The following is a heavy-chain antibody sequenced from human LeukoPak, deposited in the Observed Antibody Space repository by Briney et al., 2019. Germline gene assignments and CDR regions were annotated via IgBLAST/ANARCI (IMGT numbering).Heavy chain of an antibody. CDR2: INSDGSST. CDR1: GFTSSNYW. CDR3: ARGAPLDD. Sequence: GGSLRLSCAASGFTSSNYWMHWIRQAPGIGLIWVSRINSDGSSTAYADSVKGRFTISRDNAKNTLYLQMNSLRVEDTAVYYCARGAPLDDWGQGTLVTVSS. V-gene: IGHV3-74*01. J-gene: IGHJ4*02.